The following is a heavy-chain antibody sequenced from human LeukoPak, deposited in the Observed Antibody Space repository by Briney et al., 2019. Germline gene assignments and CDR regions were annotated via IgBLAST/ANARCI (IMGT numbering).Heavy chain of an antibody. Sequence: SETLSLTCAVSGGSISSGTYSWSWIRQPPGKGLEWIGYIYQSGSTYYNPSLKSRVTISIDRSKNQFSLKLSSVTAADTAVYYCARVFATGKYSSGPTWGQGTLVTVSS. CDR2: IYQSGST. CDR3: ARVFATGKYSSGPT. D-gene: IGHD6-19*01. V-gene: IGHV4-30-2*01. J-gene: IGHJ5*02. CDR1: GGSISSGTYS.